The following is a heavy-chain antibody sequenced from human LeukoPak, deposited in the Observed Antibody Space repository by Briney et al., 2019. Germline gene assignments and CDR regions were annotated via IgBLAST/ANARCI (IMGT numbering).Heavy chain of an antibody. CDR3: ARGPRSRYCSSTSCYTTRWFDP. Sequence: ASVKVSCKASGYTFTSYDINWVRQATGQGLEWVGWMNPNSGNTGYAQKFQGRVTMTRNTSISTAYMELSSLRSEDTAVYYCARGPRSRYCSSTSCYTTRWFDPWGQGTLVTVSS. J-gene: IGHJ5*02. V-gene: IGHV1-8*01. D-gene: IGHD2-2*02. CDR2: MNPNSGNT. CDR1: GYTFTSYD.